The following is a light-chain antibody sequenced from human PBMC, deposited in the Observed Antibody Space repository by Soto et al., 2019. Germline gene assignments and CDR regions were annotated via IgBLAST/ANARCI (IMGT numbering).Light chain of an antibody. CDR1: QSISSY. J-gene: IGKJ4*01. CDR2: AAS. CDR3: QQSYSTLT. V-gene: IGKV1-39*01. Sequence: DIQMTQSPSSLSASVGDRVTITCRASQSISSYLNWYQQKPGKAPKLLIYAASSLQSGVPSRFSGSGSGTDFPLTISSLQPEDFATYYCQQSYSTLTFGGGTKVEIK.